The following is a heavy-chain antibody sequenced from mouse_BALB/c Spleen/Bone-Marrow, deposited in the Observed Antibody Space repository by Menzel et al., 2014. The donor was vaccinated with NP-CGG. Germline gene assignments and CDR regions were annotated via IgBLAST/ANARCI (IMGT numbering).Heavy chain of an antibody. Sequence: EVQRVESGGGLVKPGGSLKLSCAASGFAFSSYDMSWVRQTPEKRLGWVAYISNGGGSTYYPDTVKGRFTISRDNAKNTLYLQMSSLKSEDTAMYYCTRHELGLFDYWGQGTTLTVSS. D-gene: IGHD4-1*01. J-gene: IGHJ2*01. CDR3: TRHELGLFDY. CDR1: GFAFSSYD. V-gene: IGHV5-12-1*01. CDR2: ISNGGGST.